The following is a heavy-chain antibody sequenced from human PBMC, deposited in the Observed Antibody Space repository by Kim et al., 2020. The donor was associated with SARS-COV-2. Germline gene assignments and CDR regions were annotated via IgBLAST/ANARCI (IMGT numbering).Heavy chain of an antibody. D-gene: IGHD2-2*01. CDR1: GGSISSYY. J-gene: IGHJ3*02. CDR2: IYYSGST. CDR3: ARDMQARDAFDI. Sequence: SETLSLTCTVSGGSISSYYWSWIRQPPGKGLEWIGYIYYSGSTNYNPSLKSRVTISVDTSKNQFSLKLSSVTAADTAVYYYARDMQARDAFDIWGQGAMVTVSS. V-gene: IGHV4-59*13.